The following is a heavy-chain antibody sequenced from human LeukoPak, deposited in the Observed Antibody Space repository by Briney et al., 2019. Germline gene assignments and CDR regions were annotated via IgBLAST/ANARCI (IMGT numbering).Heavy chain of an antibody. J-gene: IGHJ3*02. Sequence: GGSLRLSCAASGFTFSSYWMTWVRQGPGKGLEWVANIKKDGSEKYYVDSVRGRFTIPRDNAKNSLYLQMNSLRAEDTAVYYCAKGDLLWFGGSPYAFDIWGQGTMVTVSS. V-gene: IGHV3-7*03. CDR3: AKGDLLWFGGSPYAFDI. D-gene: IGHD3-10*01. CDR1: GFTFSSYW. CDR2: IKKDGSEK.